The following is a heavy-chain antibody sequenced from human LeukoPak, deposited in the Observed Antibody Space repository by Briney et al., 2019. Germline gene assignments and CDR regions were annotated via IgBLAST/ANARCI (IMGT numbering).Heavy chain of an antibody. CDR1: GGSISSSSYY. D-gene: IGHD4-17*01. V-gene: IGHV4-39*02. CDR2: IYYGGST. J-gene: IGHJ4*02. CDR3: ARDLNPTHYFDF. Sequence: PSETLSLTCTVSGGSISSSSYYWGWLRQPPGKGPEWITSIYYGGSTYYNPSLKGRVTISVDTSKNDFSLRLSSVAAADTAIYYCARDLNPTHYFDFWGQGTLVTVSS.